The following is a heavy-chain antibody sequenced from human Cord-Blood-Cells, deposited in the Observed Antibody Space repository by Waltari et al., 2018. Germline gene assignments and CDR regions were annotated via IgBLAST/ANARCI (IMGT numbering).Heavy chain of an antibody. V-gene: IGHV3-9*01. CDR1: GFTFDDYA. CDR2: IGWNGGSM. D-gene: IGHD6-6*01. CDR3: AKGVYSSSFYYFDY. J-gene: IGHJ4*02. Sequence: EVQLVESGGGLVQPGRSLRLSCAASGFTFDDYAMHWVRHAPGKGLEWVSGIGWNGGSMGYADSVKGRFTISRDNAKNSLYLQMNSLRAEDTALYYCAKGVYSSSFYYFDYWGQGTLVTVSS.